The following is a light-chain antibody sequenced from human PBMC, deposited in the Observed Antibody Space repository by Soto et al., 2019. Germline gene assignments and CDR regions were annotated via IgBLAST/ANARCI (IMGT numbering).Light chain of an antibody. J-gene: IGKJ2*01. V-gene: IGKV1-5*01. CDR2: DAS. Sequence: DLQMTQSPSTLSASVGDRVTITCRASQSISSWLAWYQQKPGKAPKLLIHDASSSKTGVPSRFSGSGSGTDYTLTISSLQPDDFATYYCQQFNIYPYTFGQGTKLEIK. CDR3: QQFNIYPYT. CDR1: QSISSW.